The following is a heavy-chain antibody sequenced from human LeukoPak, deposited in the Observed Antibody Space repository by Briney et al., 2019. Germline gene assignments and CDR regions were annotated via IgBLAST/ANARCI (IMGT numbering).Heavy chain of an antibody. J-gene: IGHJ4*02. CDR1: GFTFSTYT. V-gene: IGHV3-21*01. Sequence: GGSLRLSCAASGFTFSTYTMNWVRQAPGKGLEWVSSISSSSTYKYYADTLKGLFTVSRDNAKNSLYLQMNSLRAEDTAVYYCVREDILTGSFFFDHWGQGTLVTVSS. D-gene: IGHD3-9*01. CDR2: ISSSSTYK. CDR3: VREDILTGSFFFDH.